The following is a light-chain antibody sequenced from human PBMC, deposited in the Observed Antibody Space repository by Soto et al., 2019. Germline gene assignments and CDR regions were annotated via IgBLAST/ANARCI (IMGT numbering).Light chain of an antibody. J-gene: IGKJ3*01. Sequence: EIVLTQSPATLSLSPGERATLSCRASQSVSSYLAWYQKKPGQAPRLHIYDASNRATGIPARCSGSGSGTDFTLTISSLAPEDFAVYYCQQRSNCPPLFSFGPGTKVDSK. V-gene: IGKV3-11*01. CDR2: DAS. CDR3: QQRSNCPPLFS. CDR1: QSVSSY.